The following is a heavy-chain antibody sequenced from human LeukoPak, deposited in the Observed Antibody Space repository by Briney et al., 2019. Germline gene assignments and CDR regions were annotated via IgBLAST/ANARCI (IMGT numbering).Heavy chain of an antibody. V-gene: IGHV3-53*01. D-gene: IGHD5-24*01. CDR2: IYGGGNI. J-gene: IGHJ4*02. CDR3: ARGAGYNYPYYFDY. Sequence: GGSLRLSCAASGFTVSSNYMNWVRQAPGKGLEWVSVIYGGGNIYYADSVKGRFTISRDNSKNTLYLQMNSLRAEGTAVYYCARGAGYNYPYYFDYWGQGTLVTVSS. CDR1: GFTVSSNY.